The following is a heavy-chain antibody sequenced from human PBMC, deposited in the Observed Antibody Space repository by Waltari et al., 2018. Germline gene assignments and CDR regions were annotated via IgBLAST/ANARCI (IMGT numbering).Heavy chain of an antibody. CDR1: GGSISSYY. CDR3: AREDGGYGYFDY. J-gene: IGHJ4*02. V-gene: IGHV4-59*01. Sequence: QVQLQESGPGLVKPSETLSLTCTVSGGSISSYYWSWIRQPPGKGLEWIGYIYYSGSTNYNPSLKSRVTISVGTSKNQFSLKLSSVTAADTAVYYCAREDGGYGYFDYWGQGTLVTVSS. CDR2: IYYSGST. D-gene: IGHD5-12*01.